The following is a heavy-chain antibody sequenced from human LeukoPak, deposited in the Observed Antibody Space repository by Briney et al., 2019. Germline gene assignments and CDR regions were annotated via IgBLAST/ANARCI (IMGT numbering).Heavy chain of an antibody. J-gene: IGHJ5*02. D-gene: IGHD3-10*01. CDR2: IYYSGST. CDR1: GGSISSSSYY. V-gene: IGHV4-39*07. Sequence: SETLSLTCTVSGGSISSSSYYWGWIRQPPGKGLEWIGSIYYSGSTYHNPSLKSRITISVDTSKNQFSLKLSSVTAADTAVYYCARDWASWFGELRNWFDPWGQGTLVTVSS. CDR3: ARDWASWFGELRNWFDP.